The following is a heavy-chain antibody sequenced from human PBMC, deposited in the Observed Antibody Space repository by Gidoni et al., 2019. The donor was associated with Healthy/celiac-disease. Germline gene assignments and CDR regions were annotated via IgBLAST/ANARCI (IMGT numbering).Heavy chain of an antibody. Sequence: QVQLQESGPGLVKPSETLSLTCAVSGYSISSGYYWGWIRQPPGKGLEWIGSIYHSGSTYYNPSLKSRVTISVDTSKNQFSLKLSSVTAADTAVYYCARDAPSPPIAARGNWFDPWGQGTLVTVSS. J-gene: IGHJ5*02. D-gene: IGHD6-6*01. CDR2: IYHSGST. CDR1: GYSISSGYY. V-gene: IGHV4-38-2*02. CDR3: ARDAPSPPIAARGNWFDP.